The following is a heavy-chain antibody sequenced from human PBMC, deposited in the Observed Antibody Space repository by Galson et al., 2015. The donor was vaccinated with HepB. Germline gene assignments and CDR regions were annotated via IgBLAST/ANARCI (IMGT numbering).Heavy chain of an antibody. Sequence: SVKVSCKASGYTFTSYYMHWVRQAPGQGLEWMGIINPSGGSTSYAQKFQGRVTMTRDTSTSTVYMELSSLRSEDTAVYYCARGGVKLWHDPTNFGTFVPWGQGTLVTVSS. D-gene: IGHD5-18*01. J-gene: IGHJ5*02. CDR2: INPSGGST. V-gene: IGHV1-46*01. CDR1: GYTFTSYY. CDR3: ARGGVKLWHDPTNFGTFVP.